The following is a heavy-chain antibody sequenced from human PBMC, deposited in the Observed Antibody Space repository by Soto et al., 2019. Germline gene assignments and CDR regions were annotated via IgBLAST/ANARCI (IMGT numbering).Heavy chain of an antibody. CDR3: ARRYGPGFDY. CDR2: IYYSGST. D-gene: IGHD4-17*01. CDR1: GGSISSYY. Sequence: SETLSLTCTVSGGSISSYYWSWIRQPPGKGLEWIGYIYYSGSTNYNPSLKSRVTISVDTSKNQFSLKLSPVTAADTAVYYCARRYGPGFDYWGQGTLVTVSS. V-gene: IGHV4-59*08. J-gene: IGHJ4*02.